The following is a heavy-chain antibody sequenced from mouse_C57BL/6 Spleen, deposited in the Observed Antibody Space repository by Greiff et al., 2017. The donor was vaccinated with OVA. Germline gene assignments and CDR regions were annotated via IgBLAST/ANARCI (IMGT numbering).Heavy chain of an antibody. CDR2: IDPSDSET. D-gene: IGHD1-1*01. Sequence: VQLQQPGAELVRPGSSVKLSCKASGYTFTSYWMHWVKQRPIQGLEWIGNIDPSDSETHYNQKFKDKATLTVDKSSSTAYMQLSSLTSEDSAVEYCERSGYGSSYWYFDVWGTGTTVTVSA. J-gene: IGHJ1*03. V-gene: IGHV1-52*01. CDR3: ERSGYGSSYWYFDV. CDR1: GYTFTSYW.